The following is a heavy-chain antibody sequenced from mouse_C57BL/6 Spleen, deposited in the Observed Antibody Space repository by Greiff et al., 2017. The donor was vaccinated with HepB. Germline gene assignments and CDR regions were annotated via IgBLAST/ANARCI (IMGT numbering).Heavy chain of an antibody. CDR2: ISSGGSYT. Sequence: EVQVVESGGDLVKPGGSLKLSCAASGFTFSSYGMSWVRQTPDKRLEWVATISSGGSYTYYPDSVKGRFTISRDNAKNTPYLQMSSLKSEDTAMYYCARQGTGPYYAMDYWGQGTSVTVSS. D-gene: IGHD4-1*01. J-gene: IGHJ4*01. CDR3: ARQGTGPYYAMDY. CDR1: GFTFSSYG. V-gene: IGHV5-6*01.